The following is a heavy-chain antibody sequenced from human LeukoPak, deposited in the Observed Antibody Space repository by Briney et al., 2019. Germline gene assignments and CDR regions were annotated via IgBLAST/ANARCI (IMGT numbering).Heavy chain of an antibody. CDR3: ARDHCSSTSCYTDY. D-gene: IGHD2-2*02. CDR2: ISSSGSTI. J-gene: IGHJ4*02. V-gene: IGHV3-48*03. CDR1: GFTFSSCE. Sequence: GGSLRLSCAASGFTFSSCEMNWVRQAPGKGLEWVSYISSSGSTIYYADSVKGRFTISRDNAKNSLYLQMNSLRAEDTAVYYCARDHCSSTSCYTDYWGQGTLVTVSS.